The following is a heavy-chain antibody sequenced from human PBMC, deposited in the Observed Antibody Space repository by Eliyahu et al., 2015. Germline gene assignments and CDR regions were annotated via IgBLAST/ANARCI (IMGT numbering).Heavy chain of an antibody. V-gene: IGHV3-11*06. CDR2: ISGATSYT. J-gene: IGHJ4*02. CDR1: GFPFSDYY. D-gene: IGHD2-15*01. Sequence: QVHLVESGGGLVKPGGSLRLSCVVSGFPFSDYYMMWLRQSPGKGLEWVSHISGATSYTYYAESVKGRFTISRDNAKNSLYLHMNSLRAEDSAVYFCARAYHSSIGGTLPFYWGQGTLVTVSS. CDR3: ARAYHSSIGGTLPFY.